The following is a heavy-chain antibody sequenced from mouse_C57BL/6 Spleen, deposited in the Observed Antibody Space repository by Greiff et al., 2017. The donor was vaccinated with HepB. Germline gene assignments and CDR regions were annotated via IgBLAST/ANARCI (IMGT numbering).Heavy chain of an antibody. D-gene: IGHD1-1*01. CDR3: TRDRNYGSSSDWYFDV. CDR1: GFTFSSYA. Sequence: EVQRVESGEGLVKPGGSLKLSCAASGFTFSSYAMSWVRQTPEKRLEWVAYISSGGDYIYYADTVKGRFTISRDNARNTLYLQMSSLKSEDTAMYYCTRDRNYGSSSDWYFDVWGTGTTVTVSS. CDR2: ISSGGDYI. V-gene: IGHV5-9-1*02. J-gene: IGHJ1*03.